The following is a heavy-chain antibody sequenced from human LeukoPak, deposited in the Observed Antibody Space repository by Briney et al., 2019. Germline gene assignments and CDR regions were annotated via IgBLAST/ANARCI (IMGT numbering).Heavy chain of an antibody. D-gene: IGHD3-22*01. Sequence: SETLSLTCTVSGGSISTYYWSWIRQPPGKGLEWIGYIYYSGSTNYNPSLKSRVTISVDTSKNQFPLKLSSVTAADTAVYYCARQPYYHDSSGYSYHGFDYWGQGTLVTVSS. CDR1: GGSISTYY. CDR3: ARQPYYHDSSGYSYHGFDY. CDR2: IYYSGST. V-gene: IGHV4-59*08. J-gene: IGHJ4*02.